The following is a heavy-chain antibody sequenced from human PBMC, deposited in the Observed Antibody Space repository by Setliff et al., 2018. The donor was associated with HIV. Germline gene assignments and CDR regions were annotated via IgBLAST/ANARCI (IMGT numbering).Heavy chain of an antibody. J-gene: IGHJ6*03. CDR3: ARDKEAWEGYYKYYYMDV. Sequence: GASVKVSCKASGYTFTDYYMHWVRQAPGQGLEWMGRINPNSGGTDYAQKFQGRVTMTRDTSISTAYMELTRLRSDDTAVYYCARDKEAWEGYYKYYYMDVWGKGTTVTVSS. D-gene: IGHD1-26*01. V-gene: IGHV1-2*06. CDR2: INPNSGGT. CDR1: GYTFTDYY.